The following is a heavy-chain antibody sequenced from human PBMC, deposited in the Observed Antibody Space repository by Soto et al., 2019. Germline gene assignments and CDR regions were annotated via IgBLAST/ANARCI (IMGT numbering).Heavy chain of an antibody. Sequence: GGSLRLSCAASGFTFDDYGMSWVRQAPGKGLEWVSGINWNGGSTGYADSVKGRFTISRDNAKNSLYLQMNSLRAEDTALYYCARARGSERGYSYGYHYYYGMDVWGQGTTVTVSS. CDR1: GFTFDDYG. D-gene: IGHD5-18*01. V-gene: IGHV3-20*04. CDR2: INWNGGST. J-gene: IGHJ6*02. CDR3: ARARGSERGYSYGYHYYYGMDV.